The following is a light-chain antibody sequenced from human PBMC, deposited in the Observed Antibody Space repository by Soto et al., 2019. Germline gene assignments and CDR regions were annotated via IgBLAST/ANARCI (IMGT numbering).Light chain of an antibody. CDR2: DAS. V-gene: IGKV3-11*01. J-gene: IGKJ5*01. CDR3: QQRSKWPIT. Sequence: EIVLTPSPATLSLSRWERAALSCRASQSISTYLAWYQQKPGQAPRLFIYDASNRAAGIPARFSGSGSGTDFTLTISSLEPEDFAVYYCQQRSKWPITFGQGTRLEIK. CDR1: QSISTY.